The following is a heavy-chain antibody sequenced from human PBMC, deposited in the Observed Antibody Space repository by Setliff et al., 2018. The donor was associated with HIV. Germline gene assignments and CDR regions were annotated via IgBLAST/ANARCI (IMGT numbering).Heavy chain of an antibody. D-gene: IGHD3-22*01. CDR3: ARGADYYDSSGYRGGGLYYMDV. V-gene: IGHV1-2*02. J-gene: IGHJ6*03. CDR1: GYTFTGYY. CDR2: INPNSGGT. Sequence: ASVKVSCKASGYTFTGYYMHWVRQAPGQGLEWMGWINPNSGGTNYAQKFQGRVTMTRDTSISTAYMELSRLRSDDTAVYYCARGADYYDSSGYRGGGLYYMDVRGKGTTVTSP.